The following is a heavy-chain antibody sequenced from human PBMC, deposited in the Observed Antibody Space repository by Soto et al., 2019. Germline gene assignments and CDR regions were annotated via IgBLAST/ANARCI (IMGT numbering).Heavy chain of an antibody. CDR2: ISPYNGNT. D-gene: IGHD6-19*01. Sequence: ASVKVSCQPSGYTFTNNGISWVLQAPGQGLEWMGRISPYNGNTKYGQRFQGRVTMTTDTSTTTAYMELRSLTSDDTAVYYCALGPVYTSGCYCFDPWGQGTLVTVSS. CDR1: GYTFTNNG. J-gene: IGHJ5*02. CDR3: ALGPVYTSGCYCFDP. V-gene: IGHV1-18*01.